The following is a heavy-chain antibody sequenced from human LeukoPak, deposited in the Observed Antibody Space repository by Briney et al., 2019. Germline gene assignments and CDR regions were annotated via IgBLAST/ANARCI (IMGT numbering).Heavy chain of an antibody. CDR3: AATGRSCTGGSCYSDDFDV. J-gene: IGHJ3*01. CDR2: IYPLDSEI. Sequence: GESLKISCKASGYSFTNYWIEWVRQMPGKGLEWMGIIYPLDSEIRYSPSFQGQVTIPVDKSITTAFLHWDSLKTSDTAMYYCAATGRSCTGGSCYSDDFDVWGQGTMVTVSS. D-gene: IGHD2-15*01. V-gene: IGHV5-51*01. CDR1: GYSFTNYW.